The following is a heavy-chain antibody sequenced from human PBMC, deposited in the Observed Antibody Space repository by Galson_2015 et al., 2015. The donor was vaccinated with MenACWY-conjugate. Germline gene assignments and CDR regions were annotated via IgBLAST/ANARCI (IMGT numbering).Heavy chain of an antibody. J-gene: IGHJ6*03. CDR2: ISDSGAAT. CDR1: GFTFRQYA. Sequence: SLRLSCAVSGFTFRQYAMSWVRQAPGTGLEWVAIISDSGAATHYIDSVKGRLTISRDNSKNILYLQMSRLRAEDTALYYCAKDVYMDVWGKGTTVSVSS. V-gene: IGHV3-23*01. CDR3: AKDVYMDV.